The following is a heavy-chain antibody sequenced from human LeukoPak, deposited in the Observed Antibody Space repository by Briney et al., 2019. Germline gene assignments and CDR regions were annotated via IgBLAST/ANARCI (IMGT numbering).Heavy chain of an antibody. CDR1: GCTFDDYA. D-gene: IGHD6-19*01. CDR3: AKSGQQWLGNFDY. CDR2: ISWNSGSI. Sequence: GGSLRLSCAASGCTFDDYAMHWVRQAPGKGLEWVSGISWNSGSIGYADSVKGRFTISRDNAKNSLYLQMNSLRAEDTALYYCAKSGQQWLGNFDYWGQGTLVTVSS. J-gene: IGHJ4*02. V-gene: IGHV3-9*01.